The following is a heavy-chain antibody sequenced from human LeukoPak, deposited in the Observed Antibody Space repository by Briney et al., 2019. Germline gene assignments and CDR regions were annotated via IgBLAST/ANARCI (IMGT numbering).Heavy chain of an antibody. CDR3: ARLNGNYFDY. CDR2: INPNSGAT. J-gene: IGHJ4*02. D-gene: IGHD1-1*01. V-gene: IGHV1-2*02. Sequence: ASVKVSCKASGYTFTGYHMHWVRQAPGQGLEWMAWINPNSGATDYAQKFQGRVTMTRDTSTNTVYMALSRLRSDDTAVYYCARLNGNYFDYWRQGTLVTVSS. CDR1: GYTFTGYH.